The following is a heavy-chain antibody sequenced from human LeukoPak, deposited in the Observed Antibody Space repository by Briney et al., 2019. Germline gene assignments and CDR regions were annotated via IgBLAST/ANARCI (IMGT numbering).Heavy chain of an antibody. V-gene: IGHV4-34*01. CDR2: INHSGST. Sequence: PSETLSLTCAVYGGSFSGYYWSWIRQPPGKGLEWIGEINHSGSTNYNPSLKSRVTISVDTSKNQFSLKLSSVTAADTAVYYCARGGLYCSSTSCYRRRFDYCGHGSLVTVSS. CDR3: ARGGLYCSSTSCYRRRFDY. J-gene: IGHJ4*01. CDR1: GGSFSGYY. D-gene: IGHD2-2*01.